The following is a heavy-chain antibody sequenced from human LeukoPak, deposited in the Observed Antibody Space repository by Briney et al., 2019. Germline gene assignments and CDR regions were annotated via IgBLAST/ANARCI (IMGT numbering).Heavy chain of an antibody. CDR2: IWYDGSNK. CDR3: AKGPPYYDFWSGYTMDV. V-gene: IGHV3-33*06. Sequence: GGSLRLSCAASGFTFSSYGMHWVRQAPGKGLEWVAVIWYDGSNKYYADSVKRRFTISRDTSKNTLYLQMNSQRAEDTAVHYCAKGPPYYDFWSGYTMDVWGKGTTVTVSS. J-gene: IGHJ6*03. CDR1: GFTFSSYG. D-gene: IGHD3-3*01.